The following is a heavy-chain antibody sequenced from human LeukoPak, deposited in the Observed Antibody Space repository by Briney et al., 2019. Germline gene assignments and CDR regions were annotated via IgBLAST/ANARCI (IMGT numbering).Heavy chain of an antibody. J-gene: IGHJ3*02. CDR2: ISAYNGNT. Sequence: ASVKVSCKASGYTFTSYGISWVRQAPGQGLEWMGWISAYNGNTNYAQKFQGRVTMTRNTSISTAYMELSSLRSEDTAVYYCARGSPSNAFDIWGQGTMVTVSS. V-gene: IGHV1-18*01. CDR3: ARGSPSNAFDI. CDR1: GYTFTSYG.